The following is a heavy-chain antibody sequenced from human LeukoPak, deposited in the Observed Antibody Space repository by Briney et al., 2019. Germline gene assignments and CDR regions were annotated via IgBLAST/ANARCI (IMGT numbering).Heavy chain of an antibody. V-gene: IGHV3-9*01. CDR2: ISWNSGSI. J-gene: IGHJ4*02. CDR1: GFTFDDYA. D-gene: IGHD5-12*01. Sequence: GGSLRLSCAASGFTFDDYAMHWVRQAPGKGLEWVSGISWNSGSIGYADSVKGRFTISRDNAKNSLYLQMNSLRAEDTALYYCAKGRGYSGYELDYWGQGTLVTVSS. CDR3: AKGRGYSGYELDY.